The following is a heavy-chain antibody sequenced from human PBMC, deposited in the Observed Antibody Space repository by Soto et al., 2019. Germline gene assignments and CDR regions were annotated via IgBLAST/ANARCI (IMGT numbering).Heavy chain of an antibody. CDR1: GFTFSSYG. CDR3: AKDRFLGYCTNGVCYPGPYFDY. D-gene: IGHD2-8*01. CDR2: ISYDGSNK. Sequence: QVQLVESGGGVVQPGRSLRLSCAASGFTFSSYGMHWVRQAPGKGLEWVAVISYDGSNKYYADSVKGRFTISRDNSKNTLYLQMNSLRAEDTAVYYCAKDRFLGYCTNGVCYPGPYFDYWGQGTLVTVSS. J-gene: IGHJ4*02. V-gene: IGHV3-30*18.